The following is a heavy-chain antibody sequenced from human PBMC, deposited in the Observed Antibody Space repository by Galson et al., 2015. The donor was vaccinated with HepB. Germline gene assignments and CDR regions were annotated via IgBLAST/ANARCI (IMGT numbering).Heavy chain of an antibody. CDR1: GFTFNRYG. D-gene: IGHD6-25*01. Sequence: SLRLSCAVSGFTFNRYGMHWARQAPGKGLEWVALIWANGSNRYYSNSVMGRFTISRDNSKNTLFLEMNSLIAEDTAVYYCVREMAIAAPASFDLWGHGTLVTVSS. V-gene: IGHV3-33*01. CDR2: IWANGSNR. J-gene: IGHJ4*01. CDR3: VREMAIAAPASFDL.